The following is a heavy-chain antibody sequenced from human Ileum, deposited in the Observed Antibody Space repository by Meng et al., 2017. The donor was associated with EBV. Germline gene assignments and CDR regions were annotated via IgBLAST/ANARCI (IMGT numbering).Heavy chain of an antibody. CDR1: GGTFSSEA. CDR3: AHRAGRFGEDPYNWFDP. V-gene: IGHV1-69*01. D-gene: IGHD3-10*01. CDR2: IIPIFGTA. Sequence: QVQLGQAGAEGKQPGSSVKVSCRASGGTFSSEAISGVRQAPAQGLEWMGGIIPIFGTANYAQKFQGRVTITADESTSTAYMELSSLRSEDTAVYYCAHRAGRFGEDPYNWFDPWGQGTLVTVSS. J-gene: IGHJ5*02.